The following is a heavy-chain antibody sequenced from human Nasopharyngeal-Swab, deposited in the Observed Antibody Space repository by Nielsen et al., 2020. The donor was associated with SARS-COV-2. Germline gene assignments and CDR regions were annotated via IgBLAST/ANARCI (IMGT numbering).Heavy chain of an antibody. J-gene: IGHJ3*02. CDR1: GFTFSSYA. CDR2: ISGSGGST. Sequence: GESLKISCASSGFTFSSYAMSWVRQAPGKGLEWVSAISGSGGSTYYADSVKGRFTISRDNSKNTLYLQMNSLRAEDTAVYYCAREWDYYGSGSFGAFDIWGQGTMVTVSS. V-gene: IGHV3-23*01. CDR3: AREWDYYGSGSFGAFDI. D-gene: IGHD3-10*01.